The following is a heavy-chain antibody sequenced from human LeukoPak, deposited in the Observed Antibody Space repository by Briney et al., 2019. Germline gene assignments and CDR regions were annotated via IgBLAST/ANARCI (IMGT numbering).Heavy chain of an antibody. D-gene: IGHD6-19*01. CDR3: AKGDSSGWPYYFDY. CDR1: VFDFSSYA. J-gene: IGHJ4*02. Sequence: PGGSVKLSCAASVFDFSSYAMYWVRHAPGKGLEWVAVTSDDGSNKYYADSVKGRFTISRDNSKNTLYLQVNSLRAEDTAVYYCAKGDSSGWPYYFDYWGQGTLVTVSS. CDR2: TSDDGSNK. V-gene: IGHV3-30*04.